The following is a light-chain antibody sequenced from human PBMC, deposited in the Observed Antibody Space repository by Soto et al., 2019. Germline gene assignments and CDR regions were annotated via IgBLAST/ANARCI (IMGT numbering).Light chain of an antibody. J-gene: IGLJ1*01. CDR3: QSYDSSLSGSYV. CDR1: SSNIGAGYD. Sequence: QSVLTQPPSVSGAPGQRITISCTGSSSNIGAGYDVHWYQQLPGTAPKLLIYDNTNRPSGVPDRFSGSKSGTSASLAITGLQAEDEADYYCQSYDSSLSGSYVFGTGAK. CDR2: DNT. V-gene: IGLV1-40*01.